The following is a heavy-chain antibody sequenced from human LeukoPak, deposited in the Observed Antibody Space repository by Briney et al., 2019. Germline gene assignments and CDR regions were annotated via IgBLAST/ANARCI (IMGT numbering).Heavy chain of an antibody. D-gene: IGHD6-19*01. J-gene: IGHJ5*02. CDR3: ASDIIAVAGTGGLSNWFDP. Sequence: SETLSLTCTVSGGSISSGGYFWSWIRHHPGKGLEWIGYIYYSGSTYYNPSLKCRVTISVDTSKNQFSLKLSSVTAADTAVYYCASDIIAVAGTGGLSNWFDPWGQGTLFTVSS. CDR1: GGSISSGGYF. V-gene: IGHV4-31*03. CDR2: IYYSGST.